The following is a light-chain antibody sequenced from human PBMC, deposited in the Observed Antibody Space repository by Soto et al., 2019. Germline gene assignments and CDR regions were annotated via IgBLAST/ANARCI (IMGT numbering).Light chain of an antibody. V-gene: IGKV1D-8*03. Sequence: VLWMTQSPSLLSASTGDRVTISCRISQGISSYLAWYQQKPGKAPELLIYAASSLESGVPSRFSGSGSGTEFILTISSLQPEDFANYYCQQSYTTPLIAFGQGTRLEIK. CDR1: QGISSY. J-gene: IGKJ5*01. CDR3: QQSYTTPLIA. CDR2: AAS.